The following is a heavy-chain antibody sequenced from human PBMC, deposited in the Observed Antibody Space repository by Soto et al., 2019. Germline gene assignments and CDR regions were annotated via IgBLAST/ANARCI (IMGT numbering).Heavy chain of an antibody. V-gene: IGHV4-34*01. J-gene: IGHJ5*02. CDR3: ARRTTYYDFWSGYYSPWFDP. CDR1: GGSFSGYY. Sequence: QVQLQQWGAGLLKPSETLSLTCAVYGGSFSGYYWSWIRQPPGKGLEWIGEINHSGSTNYNPSLKSRVTISVGTSKNQFSLKLSSVTAADTAVYYCARRTTYYDFWSGYYSPWFDPWGQGTLVTVSS. CDR2: INHSGST. D-gene: IGHD3-3*01.